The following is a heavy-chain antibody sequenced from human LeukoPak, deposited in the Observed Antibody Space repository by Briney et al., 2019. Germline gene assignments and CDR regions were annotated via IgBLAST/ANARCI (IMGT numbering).Heavy chain of an antibody. V-gene: IGHV3-48*03. Sequence: GGSLRLSCAASGFTFSSYEMNWVRQAPGKGLEWVSYLSSSGSTIYYADPVKGRFTISRDNAKYSLYLQMNSLRAEDTAVYYCARYSLQQLPPSYFDYWGQGTLVTVSS. CDR2: LSSSGSTI. D-gene: IGHD6-13*01. J-gene: IGHJ4*02. CDR3: ARYSLQQLPPSYFDY. CDR1: GFTFSSYE.